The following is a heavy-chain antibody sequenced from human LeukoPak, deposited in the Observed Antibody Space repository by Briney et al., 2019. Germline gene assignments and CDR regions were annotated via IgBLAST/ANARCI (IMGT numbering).Heavy chain of an antibody. CDR2: ISRSGNTI. V-gene: IGHV3-48*01. D-gene: IGHD6-13*01. J-gene: IGHJ4*02. CDR1: GFTFSTYS. CDR3: ARGGIAEIKGDY. Sequence: GGSLRLSCAASGFTFSTYSMNWVRQAPGKGLEWVSYISRSGNTIYYADSVKGRFTISRDNAKNSLYLQMNSLRAGDTAVYYCARGGIAEIKGDYWGRGTLVTVSS.